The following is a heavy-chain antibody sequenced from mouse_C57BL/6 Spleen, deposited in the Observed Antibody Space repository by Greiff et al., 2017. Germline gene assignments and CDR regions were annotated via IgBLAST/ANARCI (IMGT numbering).Heavy chain of an antibody. V-gene: IGHV5-9*01. CDR1: GFTFSSYT. Sequence: EVQLVESGGGLVKPGGSLKLSCAASGFTFSSYTMSWVRQTPEKRLEWVTTISGGGGNTYYPDSVKGRFPISRDNAKNTLYLQMSSLRSEYTALYYCARQPGGFAYWGQGTLVTVSA. D-gene: IGHD4-1*01. CDR3: ARQPGGFAY. CDR2: ISGGGGNT. J-gene: IGHJ3*01.